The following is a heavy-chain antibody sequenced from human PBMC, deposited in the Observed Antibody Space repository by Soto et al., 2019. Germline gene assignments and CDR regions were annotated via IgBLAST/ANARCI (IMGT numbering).Heavy chain of an antibody. V-gene: IGHV4-39*02. J-gene: IGHJ5*02. Sequence: TLSLTCAVSGVSIHNSHSFWGWIRQPPGKGLEFIGSGYHSGGSYYNPSLKGRVTISVDTSNNQISLRVNSVTAADTAVYYCGRVVEGATRHTDSDSWGQGMLVTVSS. CDR2: GYHSGGS. D-gene: IGHD2-15*01. CDR3: GRVVEGATRHTDSDS. CDR1: GVSIHNSHSF.